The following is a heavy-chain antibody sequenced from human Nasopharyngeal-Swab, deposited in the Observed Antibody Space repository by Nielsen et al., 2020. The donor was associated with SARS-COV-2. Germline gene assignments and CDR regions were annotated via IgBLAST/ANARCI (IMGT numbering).Heavy chain of an antibody. CDR3: ARDQSPKGVFDY. J-gene: IGHJ4*02. CDR2: IWYDGSNK. CDR1: GFTFSSYG. V-gene: IGHV3-33*01. Sequence: GESLKISCAASGFTFSSYGMHWVRQAPGKGLEWVAVIWYDGSNKHYADSVKGRFTISRDNSKNTLYLQMNSLRAEDTAVYYCARDQSPKGVFDYWGQGTLVTVSS.